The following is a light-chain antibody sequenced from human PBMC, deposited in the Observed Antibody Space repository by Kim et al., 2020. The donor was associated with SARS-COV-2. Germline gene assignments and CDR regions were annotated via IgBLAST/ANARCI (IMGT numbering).Light chain of an antibody. V-gene: IGKV3-11*01. CDR2: DAS. CDR1: QSVSSY. CDR3: QQRSNWWT. J-gene: IGKJ1*01. Sequence: SLSPGERATLSRRASQSVSSYVAWYQQKPGQAPRLLIYDASNRATGIPARFSGSGYGTDFTLTISSLEPEDFAVYYCQQRSNWWTFGQGTKVDIK.